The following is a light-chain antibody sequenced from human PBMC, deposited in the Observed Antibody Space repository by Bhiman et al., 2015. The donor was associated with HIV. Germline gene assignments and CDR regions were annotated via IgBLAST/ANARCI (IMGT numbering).Light chain of an antibody. V-gene: IGLV2-14*01. CDR3: GAWDSSLSAVL. Sequence: QSALTQPASVSGSPGQSITISCTGTSSDVGGYNYVSWYQQHPGKAPKLMIYDVSKRPSGIPDRFSGSKSGTSATLGITGLQTGDEADYYCGAWDSSLSAVLFGGGTKLTVL. CDR1: SSDVGGYNY. CDR2: DVS. J-gene: IGLJ2*01.